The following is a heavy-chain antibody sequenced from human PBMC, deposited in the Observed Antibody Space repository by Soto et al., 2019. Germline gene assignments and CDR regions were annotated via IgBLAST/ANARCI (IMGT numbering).Heavy chain of an antibody. CDR1: GASITNEDFF. CDR3: AKMERTQLWLLVQN. CDR2: ITYGGSI. D-gene: IGHD5-18*01. V-gene: IGHV4-31*03. J-gene: IGHJ4*02. Sequence: SETLSLTCTVSGASITNEDFFWSWVRQHPDKGLEWLAYITYGGSIYYNPSLRSRLSVSIDKSKSQFSLNVRSVTAADTAVYFCAKMERTQLWLLVQNWGQGLPVTVSS.